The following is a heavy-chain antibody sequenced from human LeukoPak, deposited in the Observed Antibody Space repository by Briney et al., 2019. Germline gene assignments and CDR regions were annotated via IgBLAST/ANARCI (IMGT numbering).Heavy chain of an antibody. D-gene: IGHD4/OR15-4a*01. V-gene: IGHV4-61*02. CDR3: ARGMAVTPRSHWFDP. CDR2: IYTSGST. J-gene: IGHJ5*02. CDR1: GGSISSGSYY. Sequence: SQTLSLTCTVSGGSISSGSYYWSWIRQPAGKGLEWIGRIYTSGSTNYNPSLKSRVTISVDTSKNQFSLKLSSVTAADTAVYYCARGMAVTPRSHWFDPWGQGTLVTVSS.